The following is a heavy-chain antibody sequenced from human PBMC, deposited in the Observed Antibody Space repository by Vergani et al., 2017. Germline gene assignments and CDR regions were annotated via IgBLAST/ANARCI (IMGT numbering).Heavy chain of an antibody. D-gene: IGHD5-24*01. Sequence: VQLQESGPGLVKPSQTLSLTCTVSGGSISSGGYYWSWVRQAPGKGLEWVANIKQDGSEKYYVDSVKGRFTISRDNAKNSLYLQMNSLRAEDTAVYYCARDLTMADGYPTGWFDPWGQGTLVTVSS. CDR3: ARDLTMADGYPTGWFDP. CDR1: GGSISSGGYY. CDR2: IKQDGSEK. J-gene: IGHJ5*02. V-gene: IGHV3-7*01.